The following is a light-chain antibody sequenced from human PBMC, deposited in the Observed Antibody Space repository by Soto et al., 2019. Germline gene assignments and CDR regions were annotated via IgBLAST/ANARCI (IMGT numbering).Light chain of an antibody. CDR1: SSDVGTYNL. CDR2: EVS. V-gene: IGLV2-23*02. Sequence: QSVLTQPASVSGSPGQSITISCTGASSDVGTYNLVSWYQQHPGKAPKLMIYEVSKRPSGVSNRFSGSKSGNTASLTISGLQAEDEADYYCCSYAGSNXLYVFGTGTKVTVL. CDR3: CSYAGSNXLYV. J-gene: IGLJ1*01.